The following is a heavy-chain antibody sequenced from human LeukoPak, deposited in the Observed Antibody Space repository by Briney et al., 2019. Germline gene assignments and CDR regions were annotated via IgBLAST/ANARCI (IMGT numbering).Heavy chain of an antibody. D-gene: IGHD3-3*01. CDR3: AKGTGRITIFGVVTTSAFDI. CDR1: GFTFDDYA. Sequence: GGSLRLSCAASGFTFDDYAMHWVRQAPGKGLEWVSGISWNSGSIGYADSVKGRFIISRDNAKNSLYLQMNSLRAEDTALYYCAKGTGRITIFGVVTTSAFDIWGQGTMVTVSS. CDR2: ISWNSGSI. J-gene: IGHJ3*02. V-gene: IGHV3-9*01.